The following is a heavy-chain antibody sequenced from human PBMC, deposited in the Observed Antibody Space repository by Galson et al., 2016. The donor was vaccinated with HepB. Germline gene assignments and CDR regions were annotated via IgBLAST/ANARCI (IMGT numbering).Heavy chain of an antibody. CDR3: TRRTGGSPDY. CDR1: GFTFNSYN. V-gene: IGHV3-23*01. D-gene: IGHD3-16*01. CDR2: LSDGGERT. Sequence: SLRLSCAASGFTFNSYNMNWVRQAPGKGLEWVAALSDGGERTDYAGSVKGRFIVSRDNSKNTVYLQMHSLRVDDTAVYYCTRRTGGSPDYWGQGTLVTVSS. J-gene: IGHJ4*02.